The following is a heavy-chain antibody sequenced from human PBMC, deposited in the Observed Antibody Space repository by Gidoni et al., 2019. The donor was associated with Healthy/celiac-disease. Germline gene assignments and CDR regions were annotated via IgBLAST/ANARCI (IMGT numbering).Heavy chain of an antibody. V-gene: IGHV1-2*06. J-gene: IGHJ4*02. CDR1: GYTFTGYY. CDR3: ASGYPMATLPFDY. CDR2: SNPNSGGT. Sequence: QVQLVQSGAEVTKPGASVKVSCKASGYTFTGYYMHWVRQDPGQGLEWMGRSNPNSGGTNYAQKFQGRVTMTRDTSISTAYMELSRLRSDDTAVYYCASGYPMATLPFDYWGQGTLVTVSS. D-gene: IGHD3-10*01.